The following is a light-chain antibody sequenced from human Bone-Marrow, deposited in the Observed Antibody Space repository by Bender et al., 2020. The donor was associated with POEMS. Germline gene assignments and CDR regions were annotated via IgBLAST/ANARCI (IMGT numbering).Light chain of an antibody. V-gene: IGLV3-1*01. CDR2: QDS. J-gene: IGLJ3*02. Sequence: SYELTQPPSLSVSPGQTASITCSGDNLGDRYACWYQQKPGQSPVLVIYQDSKRPSGIPERFSGSIDSSSNSASLTISGLKTEDEADYYCQSYDSTSQVFGGGTKLTVL. CDR3: QSYDSTSQV. CDR1: NLGDRY.